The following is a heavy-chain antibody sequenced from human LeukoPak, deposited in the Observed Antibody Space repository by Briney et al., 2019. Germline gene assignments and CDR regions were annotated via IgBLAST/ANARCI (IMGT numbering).Heavy chain of an antibody. V-gene: IGHV4-59*08. Sequence: SETLSLTCTVSDGSINNYYWSWIRQPPGKGLEWIGYIYYSGSTNYNPSLKSRVTISVDTSKNQFSLKLSSVTAADTAVYYCASGIAADLYWGQGTLVTVSS. CDR1: DGSINNYY. CDR3: ASGIAADLY. J-gene: IGHJ4*02. D-gene: IGHD6-13*01. CDR2: IYYSGST.